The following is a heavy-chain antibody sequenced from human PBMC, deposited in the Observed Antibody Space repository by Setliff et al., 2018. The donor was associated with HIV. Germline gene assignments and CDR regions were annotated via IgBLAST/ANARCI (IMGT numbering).Heavy chain of an antibody. Sequence: GASVKVSCKASGYTFTNFGISWVRQAPGQGPEWMGWISGCNGNTNYAEKFQGRLTLTTDTSTSTVYLELRSLTSDDTAVYYCTRVHCDGTGEDYWGQGTLVTVSS. CDR3: TRVHCDGTGEDY. CDR2: ISGCNGNT. CDR1: GYTFTNFG. D-gene: IGHD3-16*01. J-gene: IGHJ4*02. V-gene: IGHV1-18*01.